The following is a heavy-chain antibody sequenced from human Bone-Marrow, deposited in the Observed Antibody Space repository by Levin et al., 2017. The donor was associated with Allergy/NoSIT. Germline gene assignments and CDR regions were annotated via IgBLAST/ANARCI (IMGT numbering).Heavy chain of an antibody. Sequence: PGGSLRLSCAASGFTFRSYGMHWVRQAPGKGLEWVAVISYDGSDKYYADSVRGRFTISRDNSKNTLFLHMSSLGTEDTAVYYCAKGRTVVDHWGQGTLVSVSS. V-gene: IGHV3-30*18. D-gene: IGHD4-11*01. J-gene: IGHJ4*02. CDR3: AKGRTVVDH. CDR1: GFTFRSYG. CDR2: ISYDGSDK.